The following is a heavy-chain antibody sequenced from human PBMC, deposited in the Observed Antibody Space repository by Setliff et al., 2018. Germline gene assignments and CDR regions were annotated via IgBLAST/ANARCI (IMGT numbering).Heavy chain of an antibody. CDR3: ARDRSYYASGSFTKWFDY. CDR2: IYDSGSS. Sequence: SETLSLTCTVSGGSVSNSGFFWGWLRQAPGKGLEWIGNIYDSGSSNYNASLKSQLIITLDTSKNQISLKLNSVTAADTATYYCARDRSYYASGSFTKWFDYWGQGALVTVSS. D-gene: IGHD3-10*01. CDR1: GGSVSNSGFF. J-gene: IGHJ4*02. V-gene: IGHV4-39*07.